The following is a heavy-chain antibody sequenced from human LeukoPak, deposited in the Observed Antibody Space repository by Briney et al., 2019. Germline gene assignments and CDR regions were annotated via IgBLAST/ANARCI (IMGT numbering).Heavy chain of an antibody. Sequence: GGSLRLSCAASGFTFSSYGMHWVRQAPGKGLEWVAVISYDGSNKYYADSVKGRFTISRDNAKNSLYLQMNSLRAEDTAVYYCASYGSGSYYYYYYMDVWGKGTTVTVSS. CDR2: ISYDGSNK. V-gene: IGHV3-30*03. CDR3: ASYGSGSYYYYYYMDV. J-gene: IGHJ6*03. CDR1: GFTFSSYG. D-gene: IGHD3-10*01.